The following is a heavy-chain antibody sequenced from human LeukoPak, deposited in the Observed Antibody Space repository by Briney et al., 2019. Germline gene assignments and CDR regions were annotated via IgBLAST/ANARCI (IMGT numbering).Heavy chain of an antibody. J-gene: IGHJ4*02. CDR3: ARESSGTPDY. D-gene: IGHD3-22*01. Sequence: GGSLRLSCAASGFTFSSYEMNWVRQAPGRGLEWVSYISSSGSTIYYADSVKGRFTISRDNAKKSLYLQMNSLRAEDTAVYYCARESSGTPDYWGQGTLVTVSS. CDR2: ISSSGSTI. V-gene: IGHV3-48*03. CDR1: GFTFSSYE.